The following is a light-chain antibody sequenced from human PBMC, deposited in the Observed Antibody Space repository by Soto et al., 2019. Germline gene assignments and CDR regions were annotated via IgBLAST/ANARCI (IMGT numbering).Light chain of an antibody. CDR2: DVS. CDR1: HDISNY. J-gene: IGKJ4*01. V-gene: IGKV1-33*01. Sequence: DIQMTQSPSSLSASLGDSVTITCQASHDISNYLNWYQHKPGKAPKLLIYDVSNLEAGVPSRFSGSGSGTDFVFTISNLQPEDSATYYCQQYDNLLLTFGGGTKVEIK. CDR3: QQYDNLLLT.